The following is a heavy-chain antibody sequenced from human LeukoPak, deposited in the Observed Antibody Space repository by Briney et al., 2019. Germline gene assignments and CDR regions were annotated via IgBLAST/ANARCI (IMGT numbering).Heavy chain of an antibody. V-gene: IGHV3-23*01. CDR3: VRDLHWGGFDV. D-gene: IGHD7-27*01. J-gene: IGHJ3*01. CDR2: ISGSGGST. Sequence: SGGSLRLSCAASGFTFSSYAMSWVRQAPGKGLEWVSAISGSGGSTYYADSVKGRFTISRDNSKSTVSLQMSSLRAEDTALYYCVRDLHWGGFDVWGQGTMVTVSS. CDR1: GFTFSSYA.